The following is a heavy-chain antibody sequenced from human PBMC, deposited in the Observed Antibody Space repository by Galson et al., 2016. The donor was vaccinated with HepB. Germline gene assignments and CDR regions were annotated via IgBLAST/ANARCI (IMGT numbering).Heavy chain of an antibody. CDR2: IYYSGST. CDR1: GGSISTYY. CDR3: ARVDDGLPGLFDP. J-gene: IGHJ5*02. D-gene: IGHD1-1*01. Sequence: ETLSLTCTVSGGSISTYYWSWIRQPPGKGLEWIGCIYYSGSTTYNPSLKSRVTISADTSKNQFSLRLTSVTAADTAIYYCARVDDGLPGLFDPWGQGTLVTVSS. V-gene: IGHV4-59*01.